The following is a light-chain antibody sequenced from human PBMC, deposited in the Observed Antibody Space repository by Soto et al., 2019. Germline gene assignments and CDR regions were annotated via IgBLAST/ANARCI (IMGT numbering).Light chain of an antibody. J-gene: IGLJ3*02. Sequence: QSVVTQPPSASGTPGQRVTISCSGSSSNIGSNTVNCYQQLPGTAPQLLIYNNDQRPSGVPDRFSGSRSGTSASLAISGLQSEDEADYSCAAWDDSLDGWVFGGGTKLTVL. CDR3: AAWDDSLDGWV. CDR1: SSNIGSNT. CDR2: NND. V-gene: IGLV1-44*01.